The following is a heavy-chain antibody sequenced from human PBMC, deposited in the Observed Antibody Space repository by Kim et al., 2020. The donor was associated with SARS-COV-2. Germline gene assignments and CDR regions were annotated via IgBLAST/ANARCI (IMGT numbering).Heavy chain of an antibody. CDR1: GGSFSGYY. J-gene: IGHJ4*02. D-gene: IGHD1-26*01. Sequence: SETLSLTCAVYGGSFSGYYWSWIRQPPGKGLEWIGEINHSGSTNYNPSLKSRVTISVDTSKNQFSLKLSSVTAADTAVYYCAYSGSYSEYEFDYWGQGTLVTVSS. V-gene: IGHV4-34*01. CDR3: AYSGSYSEYEFDY. CDR2: INHSGST.